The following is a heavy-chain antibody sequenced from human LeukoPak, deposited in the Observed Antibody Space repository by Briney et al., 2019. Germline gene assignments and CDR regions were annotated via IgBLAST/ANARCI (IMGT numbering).Heavy chain of an antibody. V-gene: IGHV3-23*01. CDR3: AKAIKDLSLYGMDV. D-gene: IGHD2-15*01. CDR2: ISNNGGYT. J-gene: IGHJ6*02. Sequence: QSGRSLRLSCAASGFTFSSSAMSWVRQAPGKGLEWVSAISNNGGYTYYADSVQGRFTISRDNSKSTLCLQMNSLRAEDTAVYYCAKAIKDLSLYGMDVWGQGTTVTVSS. CDR1: GFTFSSSA.